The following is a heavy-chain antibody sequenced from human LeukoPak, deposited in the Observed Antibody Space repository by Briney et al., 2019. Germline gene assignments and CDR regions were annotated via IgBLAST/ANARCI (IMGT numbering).Heavy chain of an antibody. V-gene: IGHV3-23*01. CDR1: GFTFSSYS. J-gene: IGHJ3*02. CDR2: ISGSGGST. Sequence: GGSLRLSCAASGFTFSSYSMSWVRQAPGKGLEWVSAISGSGGSTYYADSVKGRFTISRDNSKNTLYLQMNSLRAEDTAVYYCAKLKSHSLGAFVIWGQGTMVTVSS. CDR3: AKLKSHSLGAFVI.